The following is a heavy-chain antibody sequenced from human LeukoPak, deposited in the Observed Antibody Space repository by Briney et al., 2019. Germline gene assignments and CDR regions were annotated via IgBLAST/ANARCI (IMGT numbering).Heavy chain of an antibody. J-gene: IGHJ4*02. CDR3: ARELGPGICY. V-gene: IGHV1-3*01. CDR2: INAGNGNT. D-gene: IGHD1-26*01. Sequence: ASVKVSCKASGYTFNSSYMHWVRQAPGQRLEWMGWINAGNGNTKYSQKFQGRVTITRDTSASTAYMELSSLRSEDTAVYYCARELGPGICYWGQGTLVTVSS. CDR1: GYTFNSSY.